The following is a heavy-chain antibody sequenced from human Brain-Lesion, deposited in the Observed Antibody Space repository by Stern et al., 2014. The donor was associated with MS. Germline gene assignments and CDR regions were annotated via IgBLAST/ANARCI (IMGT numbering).Heavy chain of an antibody. V-gene: IGHV4-39*01. J-gene: IGHJ5*02. Sequence: VQLVQSGTGLVKPSETLSLTCTVAGGSVSSTSYAWAWIRQPPGKGLEWIGTIYYSGNTYYSPSLKSRLTISLDTSKNQFSLQLRSVTTADTAVYYCAGEEDIRYCSGGSCTGNWFDPWGQGTLVTVSS. CDR2: IYYSGNT. D-gene: IGHD2-15*01. CDR3: AGEEDIRYCSGGSCTGNWFDP. CDR1: GGSVSSTSYA.